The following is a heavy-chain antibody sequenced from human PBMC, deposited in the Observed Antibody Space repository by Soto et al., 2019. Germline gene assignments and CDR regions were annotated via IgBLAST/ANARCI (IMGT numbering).Heavy chain of an antibody. CDR3: AKEPNTGSCFDY. D-gene: IGHD1-26*01. V-gene: IGHV3-23*01. CDR1: GYTFGSYA. Sequence: EVQLLESGGGLVQPGGSLRLSCAASGYTFGSYAMSWVRQAPGKGLEWVSGISGSGGSTYYADSVKGRFTISRDNSKNTLYLQMNRLRAEDTAVFYCAKEPNTGSCFDYWGQGTLVTVSS. CDR2: ISGSGGST. J-gene: IGHJ4*02.